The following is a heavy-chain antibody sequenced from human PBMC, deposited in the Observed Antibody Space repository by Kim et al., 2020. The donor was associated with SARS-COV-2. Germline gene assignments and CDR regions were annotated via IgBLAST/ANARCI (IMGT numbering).Heavy chain of an antibody. D-gene: IGHD4-17*01. V-gene: IGHV3-13*01. J-gene: IGHJ6*02. CDR3: ARDRKYGDYDYYYGMDV. Sequence: VKGRFTISRENAKNSLYLQMNSLRAGDTAVYYCARDRKYGDYDYYYGMDVWGQGTTVTVSS.